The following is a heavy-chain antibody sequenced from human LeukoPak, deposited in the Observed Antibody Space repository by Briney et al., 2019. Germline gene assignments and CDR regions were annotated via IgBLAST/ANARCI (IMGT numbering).Heavy chain of an antibody. CDR3: ARDYGGSSPFDY. CDR2: ISSSGSDI. CDR1: GFTFSNYE. D-gene: IGHD4-23*01. V-gene: IGHV3-48*03. J-gene: IGHJ4*02. Sequence: GGSLRLSCAASGFTFSNYEMHWVRQTPGKGLEWVSYISSSGSDIYYADSVKGRFTISRDNAKNSLYLHMNSPRAEDTAVYYCARDYGGSSPFDYWGQGTLVTVSS.